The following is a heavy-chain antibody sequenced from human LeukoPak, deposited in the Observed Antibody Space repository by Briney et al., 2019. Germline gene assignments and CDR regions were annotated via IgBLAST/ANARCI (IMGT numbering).Heavy chain of an antibody. CDR2: IKSDGSDT. CDR1: GFTFSRYW. V-gene: IGHV3-74*01. J-gene: IGHJ4*02. CDR3: ARDVNYRFDY. D-gene: IGHD4-11*01. Sequence: PGGSLRLSCVASGFTFSRYWMHWVRQAPGEGLVWVSRIKSDGSDTTYADSVKGRFTMPRDNTKNTLYLQMNGLRAEDTAVYYCARDVNYRFDYWGQGTLVTVSS.